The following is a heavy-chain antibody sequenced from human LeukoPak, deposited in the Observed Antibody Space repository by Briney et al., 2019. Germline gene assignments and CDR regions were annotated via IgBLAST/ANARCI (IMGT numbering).Heavy chain of an antibody. CDR2: ITTGGPNT. J-gene: IGHJ4*02. D-gene: IGHD7-27*01. V-gene: IGHV3-23*01. CDR3: AKDGGLWVSAHWGDS. Sequence: GGSLRLSCTASGFTFSSYTMSWVRQAPGKGLKWVSTITTGGPNTYYADSVKGRFTVSRDDSKNTLYLQMNSLRAEDTAVYYCAKDGGLWVSAHWGDSWGRGTLVTVSS. CDR1: GFTFSSYT.